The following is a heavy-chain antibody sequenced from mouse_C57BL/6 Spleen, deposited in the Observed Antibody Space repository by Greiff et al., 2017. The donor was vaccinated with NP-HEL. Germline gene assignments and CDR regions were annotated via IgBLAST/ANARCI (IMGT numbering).Heavy chain of an antibody. CDR1: GYSFTSYW. D-gene: IGHD1-1*01. V-gene: IGHV1-64*01. Sequence: VQLQQPGAELVKPGASVKLSCKASGYSFTSYWMHWVKQRPGQGLEWIGMIHPNSGSTNYNEKFKSKATLTVDKSSSTAYMQLSSLTSEDSAVYYCARRDMGYYGSSWYFDVWGTGTTVTVSS. CDR3: ARRDMGYYGSSWYFDV. CDR2: IHPNSGST. J-gene: IGHJ1*03.